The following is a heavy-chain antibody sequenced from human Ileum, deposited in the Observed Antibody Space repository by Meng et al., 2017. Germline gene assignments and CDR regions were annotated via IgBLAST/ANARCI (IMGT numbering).Heavy chain of an antibody. CDR2: IYLAGSP. D-gene: IGHD2-15*01. Sequence: QVQLKASGPGLGEPSGILSLTCTVSGGSISSSFYWSWVRRSPGKGLEWIGQIYLAGSPNYNPSLESRVTISVDKSKNQFSLRLTSVTAADTAIFYCVRHGGKYFDSWGQGTLVTVSS. V-gene: IGHV4-4*02. CDR1: GGSISSSFY. J-gene: IGHJ4*02. CDR3: VRHGGKYFDS.